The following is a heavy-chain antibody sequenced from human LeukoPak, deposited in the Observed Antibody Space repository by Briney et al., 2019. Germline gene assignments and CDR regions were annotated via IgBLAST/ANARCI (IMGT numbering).Heavy chain of an antibody. CDR3: ARDRGGLRGYSFDF. CDR2: ISYDGSNK. CDR1: GFTFSSYA. Sequence: GGSLRLSCAASGFTFSSYAIHWVRQAPGKGLEWVAVISYDGSNKYYADSVKGRFTISRDNAKNSLYLQMNSLRAEDTAVYYCARDRGGLRGYSFDFWGQGTMVTVSS. J-gene: IGHJ3*01. V-gene: IGHV3-30-3*01. D-gene: IGHD2-15*01.